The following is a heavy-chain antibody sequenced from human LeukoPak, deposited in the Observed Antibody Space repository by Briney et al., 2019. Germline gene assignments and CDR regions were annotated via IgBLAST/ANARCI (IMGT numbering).Heavy chain of an antibody. Sequence: GGSLRLSCAASGFTFSIYAMNWVRQAPGKGLEWVSGISGSGGRTYYADSVKGRFTISRDNSNNTLYLQMNSLRAEDTAVYYYAKDRARITMVRGVITDYWGQGTLVTVSS. V-gene: IGHV3-23*01. J-gene: IGHJ4*02. D-gene: IGHD3-10*01. CDR1: GFTFSIYA. CDR2: ISGSGGRT. CDR3: AKDRARITMVRGVITDY.